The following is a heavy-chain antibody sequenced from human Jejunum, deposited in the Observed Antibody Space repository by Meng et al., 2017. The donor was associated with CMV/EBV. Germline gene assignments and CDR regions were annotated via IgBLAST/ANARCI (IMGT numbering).Heavy chain of an antibody. CDR2: IYSDGST. D-gene: IGHD1-20*01. J-gene: IGHJ4*02. CDR1: EFTVSTNY. V-gene: IGHV3-66*01. Sequence: EVQLVESGGGLVQPGGSLILSCAASEFTVSTNYMTWVRQTPGRGLGWVSVIYSDGSTSYADSVKGRFIISRDSSKDTLYLQMNSLRVEDTALYYCARGRGYNWNPLGKWGPGTLVTVSS. CDR3: ARGRGYNWNPLGK.